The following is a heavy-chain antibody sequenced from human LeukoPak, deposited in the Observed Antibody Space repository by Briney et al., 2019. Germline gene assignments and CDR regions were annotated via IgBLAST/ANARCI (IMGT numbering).Heavy chain of an antibody. V-gene: IGHV3-21*01. J-gene: IGHJ4*02. CDR1: GFTFSSYS. Sequence: NPGGSLRLSCAASGFTFSSYSMNWVRQAPGKGLEWVSSISSSSSYIYYADSVKGRFTISRDNAKNSLYLQMNSLRAEDTAVYYCARGTRDGYNLIDYWGQGTLVTVSS. CDR2: ISSSSSYI. D-gene: IGHD5-24*01. CDR3: ARGTRDGYNLIDY.